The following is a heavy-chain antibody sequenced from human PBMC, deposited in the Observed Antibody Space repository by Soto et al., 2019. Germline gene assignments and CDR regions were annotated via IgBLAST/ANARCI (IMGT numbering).Heavy chain of an antibody. CDR3: AKEYSSSWSYFDY. V-gene: IGHV3-23*01. Sequence: GGSLRLSCAASGFTFSTYAMSWVRQAPGKGLEWVSAISSSGGNTYYADSVKGRFTISRDNSKNTLYLQMNSLRAEDTAVYHCAKEYSSSWSYFDYWGQGSLVTIAS. CDR2: ISSSGGNT. CDR1: GFTFSTYA. D-gene: IGHD6-13*01. J-gene: IGHJ4*02.